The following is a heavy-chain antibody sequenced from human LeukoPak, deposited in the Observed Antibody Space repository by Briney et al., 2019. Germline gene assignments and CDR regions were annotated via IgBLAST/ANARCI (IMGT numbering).Heavy chain of an antibody. CDR3: ARAPPTVDVFDP. D-gene: IGHD6-19*01. Sequence: ASVKVSCKASGYTFTSYFMHWVRQAPGQGLEWMGIINPGGGSTPYAQKFQGRLTMTRDTSTSTFYMELSSLGSEDTAVYYCARAPPTVDVFDPWGQGTLVTVSS. CDR1: GYTFTSYF. V-gene: IGHV1-46*01. J-gene: IGHJ5*02. CDR2: INPGGGST.